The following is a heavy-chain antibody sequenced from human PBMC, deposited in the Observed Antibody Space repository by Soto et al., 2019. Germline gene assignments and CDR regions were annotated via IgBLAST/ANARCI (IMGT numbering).Heavy chain of an antibody. CDR1: GFSFSSYA. J-gene: IGHJ3*02. Sequence: QVQLVESGGGVVQPGRSLRLSCAASGFSFSSYAIHWVRQAPGKGLEWVAVISYDGSGKNYADSVKGRFTTSRDNSKNTLDLQMGSLRPEDTAVYYCARGSIVGAIRAFDIWGQGTKVTVSS. CDR2: ISYDGSGK. D-gene: IGHD1-26*01. CDR3: ARGSIVGAIRAFDI. V-gene: IGHV3-30-3*01.